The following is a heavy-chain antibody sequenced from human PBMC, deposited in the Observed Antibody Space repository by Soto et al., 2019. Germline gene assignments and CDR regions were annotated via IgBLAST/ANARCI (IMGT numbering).Heavy chain of an antibody. CDR3: ARDGRLWFGEGDAFDI. CDR2: IKQDGSEK. J-gene: IGHJ3*02. D-gene: IGHD3-10*01. Sequence: GGSLRLSCAASGFTFSSYWMSWVRQAPGKGLEWVANIKQDGSEKYYVDSVKGRFTISRDNAKNSLYLQMNSLRAEDTAVYYCARDGRLWFGEGDAFDIWGQGTMVTVSS. CDR1: GFTFSSYW. V-gene: IGHV3-7*01.